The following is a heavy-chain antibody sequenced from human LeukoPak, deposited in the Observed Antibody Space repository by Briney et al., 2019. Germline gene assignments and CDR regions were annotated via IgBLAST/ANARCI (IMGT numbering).Heavy chain of an antibody. CDR1: GGSIGCSSYY. CDR3: ARGDGGWFDP. J-gene: IGHJ5*02. Sequence: SETLSLTCTVSGGSIGCSSYYWGWIRQPPGKGLEWIGSIYYSGSTYYNPSLKSRVTISVDTSKNQFSLKLSSVTAADTAVYYCARGDGGWFDPWGQGTLVTVSS. V-gene: IGHV4-39*07. CDR2: IYYSGST. D-gene: IGHD3-16*01.